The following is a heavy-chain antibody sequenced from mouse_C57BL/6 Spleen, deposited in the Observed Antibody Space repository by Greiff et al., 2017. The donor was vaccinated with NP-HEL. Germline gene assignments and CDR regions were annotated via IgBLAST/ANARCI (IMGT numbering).Heavy chain of an antibody. CDR1: GYAFSSSW. Sequence: VKLMESGPELVKPGASVKISCTASGYAFSSSWMNWVKQRPGKGLEWIGRIYPGDGATNYNGKFTGKATLTADTSSSTAYMQLSSLTSEDSAVYFCATIHVRMYFDVWGTGTTVTVSS. V-gene: IGHV1-82*01. CDR2: IYPGDGAT. D-gene: IGHD3-2*02. J-gene: IGHJ1*03. CDR3: ATIHVRMYFDV.